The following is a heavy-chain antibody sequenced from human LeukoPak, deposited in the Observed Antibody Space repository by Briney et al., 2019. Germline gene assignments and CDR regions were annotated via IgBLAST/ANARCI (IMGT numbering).Heavy chain of an antibody. CDR2: IYYSGST. D-gene: IGHD3-22*01. V-gene: IGHV4-59*01. J-gene: IGHJ2*01. CDR1: GGSISSYY. CDR3: ARVGDYYDSSGYYPRYWYFDL. Sequence: SETLSLTCTVSGGSISSYYWSWIRQPPGKGLEWIGYIYYSGSTNYNPSLKSRVTISVDTSKNQFSLKLSSVTAADTAVYYCARVGDYYDSSGYYPRYWYFDLWGRGTLVTVSS.